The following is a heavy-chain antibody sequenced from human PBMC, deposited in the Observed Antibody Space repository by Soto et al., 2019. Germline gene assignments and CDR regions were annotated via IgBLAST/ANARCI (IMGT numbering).Heavy chain of an antibody. CDR3: ARERDSSLVGYNWFDP. Sequence: PGGSLRLSCAAPGFTFDDYAMHWVRQAPGKGLEWVSGFSWNSGSIGYADSLKGRFTNSRGNAKNSLYLQMNSLRAEDTAVYYCARERDSSLVGYNWFDPWGQGTLVNVSS. CDR2: FSWNSGSI. J-gene: IGHJ5*02. D-gene: IGHD2-15*01. V-gene: IGHV3-9*01. CDR1: GFTFDDYA.